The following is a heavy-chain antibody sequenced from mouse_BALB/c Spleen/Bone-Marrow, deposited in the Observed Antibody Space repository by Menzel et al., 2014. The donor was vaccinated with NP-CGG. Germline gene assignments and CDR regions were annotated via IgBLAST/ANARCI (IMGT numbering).Heavy chain of an antibody. CDR2: ISDGGSYT. D-gene: IGHD2-14*01. V-gene: IGHV5-4*02. CDR3: ARTYRPFALDY. CDR1: GFTFSDYY. J-gene: IGHJ4*01. Sequence: EVKLVESGGGLVKPGGSLKLSCAASGFTFSDYYMYWVRQTPEKSLEWVATISDGGSYTDYPGSVKGRFTVSRDNAKNNLYLQMSSLKSEDTAMYFCARTYRPFALDYWGQGTSVTVSS.